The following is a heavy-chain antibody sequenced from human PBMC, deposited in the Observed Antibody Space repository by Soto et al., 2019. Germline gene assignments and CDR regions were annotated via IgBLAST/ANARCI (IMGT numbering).Heavy chain of an antibody. V-gene: IGHV3-23*01. D-gene: IGHD2-15*01. J-gene: IGHJ5*02. CDR1: GFTFSSYA. CDR3: ASRGLVVVAASNWFDP. CDR2: ISGNGGST. Sequence: EVQLLESGGGLVQPGGSLRLSCAASGFTFSSYAMSWVRQAPGKGLEWVSAISGNGGSTYYADSVKGRFTISRDNSKNTLFLQMNSMKAEDTAVYFCASRGLVVVAASNWFDPWGQGTLVTVSS.